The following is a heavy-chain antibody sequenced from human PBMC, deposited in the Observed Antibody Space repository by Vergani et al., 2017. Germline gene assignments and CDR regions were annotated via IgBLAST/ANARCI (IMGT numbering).Heavy chain of an antibody. D-gene: IGHD6-19*01. CDR1: GYTFTSYA. Sequence: QVQLVQSGAEVKKPGASVKVSCKASGYTFTSYAMHWVRQAPGQRLEWMGWINAGNGNTKYSQKFQGRVTITRDTSTSTAYMELRSQRSDDTAVYYCAREGEVAGEGWFDPWGQGTLVTVSS. CDR2: INAGNGNT. V-gene: IGHV1-3*01. J-gene: IGHJ5*02. CDR3: AREGEVAGEGWFDP.